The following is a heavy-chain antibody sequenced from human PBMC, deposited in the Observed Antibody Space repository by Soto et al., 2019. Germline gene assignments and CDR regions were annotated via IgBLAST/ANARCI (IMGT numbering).Heavy chain of an antibody. CDR1: GGSIRSGDYY. V-gene: IGHV4-30-4*02. CDR2: IYYSGST. Sequence: SETLSLTCTVSGGSIRSGDYYWSWIRQPPGKGLESIGYIYYSGSTYYNPSLKSRVTISVDTSKNQFSLKLSSVSSVFRLYLQMNSLKTEDTAVYYCTTADASVVTDGYWGQGTLVTVSS. J-gene: IGHJ4*02. CDR3: NSLKTEDTAVYYCTTADASVVTDGY. D-gene: IGHD3-10*01.